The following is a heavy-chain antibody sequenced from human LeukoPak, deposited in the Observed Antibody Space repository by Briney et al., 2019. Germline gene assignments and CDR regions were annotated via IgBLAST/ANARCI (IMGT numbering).Heavy chain of an antibody. CDR1: GFSFSGHW. V-gene: IGHV3-74*01. Sequence: GGSLRLSCTASGFSFSGHWMHWARQRPGKGLVWVSRISPTGSTTSYADSVKGRFTVSRDNAKNTLYLQVNNLRAEDTAVYYCARGPNSNWSGLDFWGQGTCSPSPQ. CDR2: ISPTGSTT. J-gene: IGHJ4*02. D-gene: IGHD6-6*01. CDR3: ARGPNSNWSGLDF.